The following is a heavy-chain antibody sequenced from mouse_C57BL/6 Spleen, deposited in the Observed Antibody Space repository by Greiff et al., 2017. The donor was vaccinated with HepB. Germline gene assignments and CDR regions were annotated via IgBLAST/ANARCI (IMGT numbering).Heavy chain of an antibody. J-gene: IGHJ1*03. CDR3: ARENWDRYFDV. CDR2: SRNKANDYTT. Sequence: EVHLVESGGGLVQSGRSLRLSCATSGFTFSDFYMEWVRQAPGKGLEWIAASRNKANDYTTEYSASVKGRFIVSRDTSQSILYLQMNALRAEDTAIYYCARENWDRYFDVWGTGTTVTVSS. V-gene: IGHV7-1*01. CDR1: GFTFSDFY. D-gene: IGHD4-1*01.